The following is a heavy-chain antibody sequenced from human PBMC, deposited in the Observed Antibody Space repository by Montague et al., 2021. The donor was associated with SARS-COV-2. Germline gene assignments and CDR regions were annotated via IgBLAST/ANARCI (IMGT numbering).Heavy chain of an antibody. D-gene: IGHD1-26*01. V-gene: IGHV4-39*01. CDR1: GGSISSSSYY. CDR2: IHYSGST. Sequence: SETLSLTCAVSGGSISSSSYYWGWIRQPPGKGLEWIGSIHYSGSTYYKPSLKSRVSIYVDTSKNQFSLKLSSVTAADTAVYYCARLWDTVYYYYGMDVWGQGTTVTVSS. J-gene: IGHJ6*02. CDR3: ARLWDTVYYYYGMDV.